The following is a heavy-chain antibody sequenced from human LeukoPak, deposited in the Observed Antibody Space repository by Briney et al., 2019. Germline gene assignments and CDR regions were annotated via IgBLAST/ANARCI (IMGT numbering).Heavy chain of an antibody. V-gene: IGHV1-18*01. D-gene: IGHD5-24*01. CDR2: ISAYNGNT. J-gene: IGHJ4*02. CDR1: DYTFISYG. CDR3: ARVGPRDGYAPTFDY. Sequence: ASVKVSCKASDYTFISYGISWVRQAPGQGLEWMGCISAYNGNTNYAQKLQGRVTMTTDTSTSTAYMELRSLRSDETAVYYCARVGPRDGYAPTFDYWGQGTLVTVSS.